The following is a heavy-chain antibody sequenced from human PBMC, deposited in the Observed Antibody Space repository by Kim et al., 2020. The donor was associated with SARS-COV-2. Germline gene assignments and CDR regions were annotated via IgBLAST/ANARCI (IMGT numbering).Heavy chain of an antibody. J-gene: IGHJ4*02. CDR2: ISTYNCNT. D-gene: IGHD4-17*01. CDR1: GYIFDDYG. V-gene: IGHV1-18*01. CDR3: ARVPYGDYRGYFDY. Sequence: ASVKVSCKASGYIFDDYGVSWVRQAPGQGLEWMGWISTYNCNTNYAQNLQGRVTMTSDTSTSTAYMEVRGLRSDDTAVYYCARVPYGDYRGYFDYWGQGT.